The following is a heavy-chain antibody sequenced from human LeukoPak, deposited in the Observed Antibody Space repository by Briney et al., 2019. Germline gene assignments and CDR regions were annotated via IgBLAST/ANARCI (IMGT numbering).Heavy chain of an antibody. J-gene: IGHJ4*02. CDR1: GGTFSSYD. Sequence: GASVKVSCKASGGTFSSYDISWVRQAPGQGLEWMGGIMLISGTANYAQKFQGRVTITADKPTNTAYMELSSLRSEDTAVYYCASGRTDIVVVPATLRNYYFDYWGQGTLVTVSS. CDR2: IMLISGTA. CDR3: ASGRTDIVVVPATLRNYYFDY. V-gene: IGHV1-69*06. D-gene: IGHD2-2*01.